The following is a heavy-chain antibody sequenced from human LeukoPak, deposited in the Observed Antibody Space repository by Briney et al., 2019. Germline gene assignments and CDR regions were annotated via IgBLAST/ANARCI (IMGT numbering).Heavy chain of an antibody. V-gene: IGHV1-69*13. D-gene: IGHD3-10*01. Sequence: GASVKVSCKASGGTFSSYAISWVRQAPGQGLEWMGGIIPIFGTANYAQKFQGRATITADESTSTAYMELSSLRSEDTAVYYCARDRGYGSGSYSDYWGQGTLVTVSS. CDR1: GGTFSSYA. CDR2: IIPIFGTA. J-gene: IGHJ4*02. CDR3: ARDRGYGSGSYSDY.